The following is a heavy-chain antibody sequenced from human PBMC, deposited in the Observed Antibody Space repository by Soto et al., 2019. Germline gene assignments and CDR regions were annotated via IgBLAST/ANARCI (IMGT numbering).Heavy chain of an antibody. CDR1: GGTFSSYA. Sequence: SVKVSCKASGGTFSSYAISCVRQAPGQGLEWMGGIIPIFGTANYAQKFQGRVTITADESTSTAYMELSSLRSEDTAVYYCATRYSGSYFLYYYYGMDVWGQGTTVTVSS. J-gene: IGHJ6*02. CDR2: IIPIFGTA. V-gene: IGHV1-69*13. D-gene: IGHD1-26*01. CDR3: ATRYSGSYFLYYYYGMDV.